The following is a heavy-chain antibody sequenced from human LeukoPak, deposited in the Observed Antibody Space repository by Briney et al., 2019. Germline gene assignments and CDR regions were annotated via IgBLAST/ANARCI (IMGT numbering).Heavy chain of an antibody. Sequence: ASVKVSCKASGYTFTGYYMHWVRQAPGQGLEWMGWINPNSGGTNYAQKFQGRVTMTRDTSISTAYMELSRLRSDDTAVYYCAIICGYSYGFDYWGQGTLVTVSS. CDR1: GYTFTGYY. CDR3: AIICGYSYGFDY. J-gene: IGHJ4*02. D-gene: IGHD5-18*01. CDR2: INPNSGGT. V-gene: IGHV1-2*02.